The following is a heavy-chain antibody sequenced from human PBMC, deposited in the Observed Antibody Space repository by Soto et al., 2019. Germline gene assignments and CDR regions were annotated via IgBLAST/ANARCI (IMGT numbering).Heavy chain of an antibody. D-gene: IGHD6-19*01. CDR1: GFTFSSYA. J-gene: IGHJ6*02. CDR2: ISYDGSNK. Sequence: PGGSLRLSCAASGFTFSSYAMHWVRQAPGKGLEWVAVISYDGSNKYYADSVKGRFTISRDNSKNSLYLQMNSLRPEDTAVYYCARVVVAGTYYYYGMDVWGQGTTVTVSS. CDR3: ARVVVAGTYYYYGMDV. V-gene: IGHV3-30-3*01.